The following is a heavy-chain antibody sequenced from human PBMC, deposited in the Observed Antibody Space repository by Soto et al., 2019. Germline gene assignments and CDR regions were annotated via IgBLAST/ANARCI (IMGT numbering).Heavy chain of an antibody. J-gene: IGHJ6*04. CDR2: INPTGGGT. V-gene: IGHV1-2*02. CDR1: GYTFTDYY. Sequence: QMLLVQSGAEVKKPGASVKVSCQASGYTFTDYYIHWVRQAPGQGLEWMGWINPTGGGTNYAQKFRCPFTMTRDTSISTASLELSRLTSDDTAVFYSARRFSSRYYYFNYAMDVWGKVTTVTVSA. CDR3: ARRFSSRYYYFNYAMDV. D-gene: IGHD2-2*01.